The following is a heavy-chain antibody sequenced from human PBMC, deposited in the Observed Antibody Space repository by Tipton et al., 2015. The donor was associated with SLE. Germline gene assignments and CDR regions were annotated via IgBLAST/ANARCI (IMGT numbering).Heavy chain of an antibody. V-gene: IGHV4-30-4*01. Sequence: TLSLTCTVSGGSISSGDYYWSWIRQPPGKGLEWIGYIYYSGSTYNPSLKSRVTISVDTSKNQFSLKLSSVTAADTAVYYCANGGFGELLGYFDLWGRGTLVTVSS. J-gene: IGHJ2*01. CDR1: GGSISSGDYY. CDR3: ANGGFGELLGYFDL. D-gene: IGHD3-10*01. CDR2: IYYSGST.